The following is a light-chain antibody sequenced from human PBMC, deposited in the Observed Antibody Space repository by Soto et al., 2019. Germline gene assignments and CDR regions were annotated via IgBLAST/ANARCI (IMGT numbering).Light chain of an antibody. J-gene: IGKJ1*01. CDR3: QQSYITPPGT. CDR1: QSIRSY. CDR2: AAS. Sequence: DIQMTQSPSSLSPSVGDRVXXXXXXSQSIRSYINWYQQKPGKAPKLLIYAASGLQTGVPSRFSGSGSGTDFTLSISSLQREDFATYYCQQSYITPPGTFGQGTKVDI. V-gene: IGKV1-39*01.